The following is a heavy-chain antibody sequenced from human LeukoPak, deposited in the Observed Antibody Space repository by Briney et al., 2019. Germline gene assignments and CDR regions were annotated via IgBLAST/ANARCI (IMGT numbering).Heavy chain of an antibody. Sequence: GGSLRLSCAASGFTFSGSDMHWVRQAPGKGLEWVAVIWYDRSDKYYADSVKGRFTISRDNSRNTLYLQMNSLRVEDTALYYCARDGYSSSWYGWFDPWGQGTLVTVSS. CDR2: IWYDRSDK. V-gene: IGHV3-33*01. CDR3: ARDGYSSSWYGWFDP. D-gene: IGHD6-13*01. CDR1: GFTFSGSD. J-gene: IGHJ5*02.